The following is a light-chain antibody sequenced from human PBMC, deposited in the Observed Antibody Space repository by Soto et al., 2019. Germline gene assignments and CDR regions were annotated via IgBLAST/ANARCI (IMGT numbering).Light chain of an antibody. CDR2: DVS. Sequence: QSALTQPASVSGSPGQSIAISSTGTSSDVGNYNYVSWYQQHPGKAPKLMIYDVSNRPSGVSNRFSGSKSVNTASLTISGLQAEDEADYYCNSYTSSSTYVFGTGTKVTVL. CDR3: NSYTSSSTYV. CDR1: SSDVGNYNY. V-gene: IGLV2-14*03. J-gene: IGLJ1*01.